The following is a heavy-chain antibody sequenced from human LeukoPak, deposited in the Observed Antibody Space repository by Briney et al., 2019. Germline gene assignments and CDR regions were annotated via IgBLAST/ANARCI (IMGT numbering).Heavy chain of an antibody. CDR2: IKQDGSEK. J-gene: IGHJ4*02. Sequence: PGGSLRLSCAASGFTFSIYGMHWVRQAPGKGLEWVANIKQDGSEKYYVDSVKGRFTISRDNAKNSLYLQMNSLRAEDTAVYYCARAGSVYSSGWYMGPGYFDYWGQGTLVTVSS. V-gene: IGHV3-7*01. CDR3: ARAGSVYSSGWYMGPGYFDY. CDR1: GFTFSIYG. D-gene: IGHD6-19*01.